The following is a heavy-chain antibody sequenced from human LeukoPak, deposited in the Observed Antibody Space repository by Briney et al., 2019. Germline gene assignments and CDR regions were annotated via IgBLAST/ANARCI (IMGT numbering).Heavy chain of an antibody. CDR3: AKDVAHYMDV. CDR1: GFTFSSYG. J-gene: IGHJ6*03. CDR2: IRYDGSNK. V-gene: IGHV3-30*02. Sequence: GGSLRLSCAASGFTFSSYGMHWLRQAPGKGLEWVAFIRYDGSNKYYADSVKGRFTISRDNSKNTLYLQMNSVRAEDTAVYYCAKDVAHYMDVWGKGTTVTVSS.